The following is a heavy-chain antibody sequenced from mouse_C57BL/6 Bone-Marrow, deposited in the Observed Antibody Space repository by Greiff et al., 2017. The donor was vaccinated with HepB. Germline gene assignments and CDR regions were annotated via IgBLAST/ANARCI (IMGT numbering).Heavy chain of an antibody. D-gene: IGHD1-1*01. V-gene: IGHV1-19*01. Sequence: EVKLVESGPVLVKPGASVKMSCKASGYTFTDYYMNWVKQSHGKSLEWIGVINPYNGGTSYNQKFKGKATLTVDKSSSTAYMELNSLTSEDSAVYYCARDRATVVAPGAYWGQGTLVTVSA. CDR1: GYTFTDYY. CDR3: ARDRATVVAPGAY. J-gene: IGHJ3*01. CDR2: INPYNGGT.